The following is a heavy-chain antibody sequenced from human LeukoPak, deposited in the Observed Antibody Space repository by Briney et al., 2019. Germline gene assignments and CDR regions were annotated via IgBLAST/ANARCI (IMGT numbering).Heavy chain of an antibody. J-gene: IGHJ4*02. CDR1: GFTFSSYG. CDR2: IWYDGSNK. D-gene: IGHD1-26*01. Sequence: PGGSLRLSCAASGFTFSSYGMHWVRQAPGKGLECVAVIWYDGSNKYYADSVKGRFTISRDNSKNTLYLQMNSLRAEDTAVYYCAKDPSGRWSGSYVDYWGQGTLVTVSS. CDR3: AKDPSGRWSGSYVDY. V-gene: IGHV3-33*06.